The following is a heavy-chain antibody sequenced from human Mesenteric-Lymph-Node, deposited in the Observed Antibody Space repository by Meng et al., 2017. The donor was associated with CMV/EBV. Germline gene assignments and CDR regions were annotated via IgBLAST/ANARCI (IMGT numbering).Heavy chain of an antibody. D-gene: IGHD3-3*01. Sequence: ASVKVSCKASGYTFTSYEMTWVRQASGQGLEWMGWMNPNSANAVYTQKLQGRVTMTTDTSTSTAYMELRSLRSDDTAVYYCARERFLEWFPLRYYYYGMDVWGQGTTVTVSS. J-gene: IGHJ6*02. CDR1: GYTFTSYE. CDR3: ARERFLEWFPLRYYYYGMDV. V-gene: IGHV1-8*01. CDR2: MNPNSANA.